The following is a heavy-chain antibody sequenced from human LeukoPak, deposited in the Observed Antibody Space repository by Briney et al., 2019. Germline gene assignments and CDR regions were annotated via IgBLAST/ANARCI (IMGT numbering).Heavy chain of an antibody. J-gene: IGHJ4*02. Sequence: GGSLRLSCAASGFTFDDYAMHWVRQAPGKGLEWVSGISWNSGSIGYADSVKGRFTISRDNAKNSLYLQMNSLRAEDTALYYCAKDRRILTGYYPNYFDYWGQGTLVTVSS. CDR2: ISWNSGSI. V-gene: IGHV3-9*01. CDR1: GFTFDDYA. D-gene: IGHD3-9*01. CDR3: AKDRRILTGYYPNYFDY.